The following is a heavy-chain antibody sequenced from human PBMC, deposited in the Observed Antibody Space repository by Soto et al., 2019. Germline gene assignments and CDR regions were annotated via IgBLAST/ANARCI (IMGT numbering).Heavy chain of an antibody. Sequence: QVQLVESGGGVVQPGRSLRLSCAASGFTFSSYGMHWVRQAPSKGLEWVAVIWYDGSNKYYADSVKGRFTISRDNSKNTLYLQMNSLRAEDTAVYYWARTLWFGQGAFDIWGQGTMVTVSS. V-gene: IGHV3-33*01. J-gene: IGHJ3*02. CDR2: IWYDGSNK. CDR1: GFTFSSYG. D-gene: IGHD3-10*01. CDR3: ARTLWFGQGAFDI.